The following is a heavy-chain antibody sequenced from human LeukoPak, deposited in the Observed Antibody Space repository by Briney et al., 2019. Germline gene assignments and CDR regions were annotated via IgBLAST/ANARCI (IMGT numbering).Heavy chain of an antibody. CDR3: ARGKPPQYSIDY. CDR2: IYYSGST. V-gene: IGHV4-39*07. CDR1: GGSISSSSYY. J-gene: IGHJ4*02. Sequence: PSETLSLTCTVSGGSISSSSYYWGWIRQPPGKGLEWIGSIYYSGSTNYNPSLKSRVTISVDTSKNQFSLKLSSVTAADTAVYYCARGKPPQYSIDYWGQGTLVTVSS. D-gene: IGHD5-18*01.